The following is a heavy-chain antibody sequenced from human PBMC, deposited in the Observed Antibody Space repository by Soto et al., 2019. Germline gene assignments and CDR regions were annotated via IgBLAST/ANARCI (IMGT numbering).Heavy chain of an antibody. CDR3: ARAAGGMPTVTPKAYYFDY. Sequence: ASLKVSCKASGYTFTGYYMHWVRQAPGQGLEWMGWINPNSGGTNYAQKFQGWVTMTRDTSISTAYMELSRLRSDDTAVYYCARAAGGMPTVTPKAYYFDYWGQETLVTVSS. J-gene: IGHJ4*02. CDR2: INPNSGGT. CDR1: GYTFTGYY. D-gene: IGHD4-4*01. V-gene: IGHV1-2*04.